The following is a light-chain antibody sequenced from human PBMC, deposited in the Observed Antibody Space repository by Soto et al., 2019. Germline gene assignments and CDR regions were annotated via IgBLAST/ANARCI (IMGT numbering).Light chain of an antibody. CDR3: QQYGSSPPWT. Sequence: EIVLTQSPGTLSLSPGERATLSCRASQSVSSSYLAWYQQKPGQAPRLLIYGASSRATGIPDRFSGSGSGTDFTLTISRLEPEDFAVYYCQQYGSSPPWTFGQGTKVAIK. CDR2: GAS. J-gene: IGKJ1*01. CDR1: QSVSSSY. V-gene: IGKV3-20*01.